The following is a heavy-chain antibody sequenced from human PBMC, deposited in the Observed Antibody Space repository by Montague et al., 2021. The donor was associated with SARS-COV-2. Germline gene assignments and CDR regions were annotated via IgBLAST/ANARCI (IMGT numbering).Heavy chain of an antibody. CDR3: ASQEVDTAMDRNYYYYGMDV. V-gene: IGHV4-59*01. D-gene: IGHD5-18*01. CDR1: GGSISSYY. J-gene: IGHJ6*02. CDR2: IYYSGST. Sequence: SETRSLTCTVSGGSISSYYWSWIRQPPGKGLEWIGYIYYSGSTXXXPSXXXRVTISVDTSKNQFSLKLSSVTAADTAAYYCASQEVDTAMDRNYYYYGMDVWGQGTTVTVSS.